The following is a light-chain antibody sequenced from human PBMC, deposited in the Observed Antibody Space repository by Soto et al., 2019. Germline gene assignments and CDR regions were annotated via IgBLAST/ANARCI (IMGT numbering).Light chain of an antibody. CDR1: SSNIGTNT. CDR2: KNN. J-gene: IGLJ3*02. V-gene: IGLV1-44*01. Sequence: QSVLTQPPSASGTPGQRVTISCSGSSSNIGTNTVNWYQQVPGTAPKVLIYKNNQRPSGVPDRFSGSKSGTSASLAISGLQSGDEPEYYCAAWDDSLIGPVFGGGTKLTVL. CDR3: AAWDDSLIGPV.